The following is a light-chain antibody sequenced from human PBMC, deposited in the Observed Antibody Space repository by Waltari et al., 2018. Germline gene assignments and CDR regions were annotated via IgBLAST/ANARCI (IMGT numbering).Light chain of an antibody. CDR2: DTS. CDR1: RSNIGAGFQ. CDR3: QSYDAGLSGPWV. V-gene: IGLV1-40*01. Sequence: QSALTQPPSVSGAPGQRVTISCTGSRSNIGAGFQVYWYQHLPGAAPKPVIFDTSSRPSGVPDRFSAAKSGASASLTISGLQAEDEADYYCQSYDAGLSGPWVFGSGTKLTVL. J-gene: IGLJ3*02.